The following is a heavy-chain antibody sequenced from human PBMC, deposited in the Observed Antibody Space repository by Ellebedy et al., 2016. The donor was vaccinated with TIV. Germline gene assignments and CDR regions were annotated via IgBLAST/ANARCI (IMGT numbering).Heavy chain of an antibody. Sequence: MPSETLSLTCAVSGGSLSGYYWSWIRQPPGKGLEWIGEIVHTGATNYNPSLKSRVSISQDTSKSQFSLKLSSVTAADTAVYYCARQYNYGTSGYYVDYWGQGTLLTVSS. CDR1: GGSLSGYY. CDR3: ARQYNYGTSGYYVDY. CDR2: IVHTGAT. D-gene: IGHD3-22*01. V-gene: IGHV4-34*12. J-gene: IGHJ4*02.